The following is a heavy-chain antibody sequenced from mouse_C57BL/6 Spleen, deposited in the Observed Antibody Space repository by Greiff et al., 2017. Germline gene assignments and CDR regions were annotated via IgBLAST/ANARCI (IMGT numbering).Heavy chain of an antibody. D-gene: IGHD2-1*01. CDR1: GYTFTDYY. Sequence: EVQLQQSGPVLVKPGASVKMSCKASGYTFTDYYMNWVKQSHGKSLECIGVINPYNGGTSYNQQFKGKATLTVDKSSSTSYMELNSLTSEDSAVYYCARTIYYGKMDWYFDVWGTGTTVTVSS. V-gene: IGHV1-19*01. J-gene: IGHJ1*03. CDR2: INPYNGGT. CDR3: ARTIYYGKMDWYFDV.